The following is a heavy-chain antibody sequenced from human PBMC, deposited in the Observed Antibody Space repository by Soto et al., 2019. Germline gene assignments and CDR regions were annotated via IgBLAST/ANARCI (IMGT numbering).Heavy chain of an antibody. CDR2: INSNSSST. CDR1: RFTFSSYG. J-gene: IGHJ5*02. D-gene: IGHD2-15*01. Sequence: GGSLRLSCAASRFTFSSYGMNWVRQAPGKGLVWVSCINSNSSSTNYADSVKGRFTISRDNAKNTLYLQVNSLRAEDTAVYYCVRSYCSGGTCSGWFDPWGQGTLVTVSS. V-gene: IGHV3-74*01. CDR3: VRSYCSGGTCSGWFDP.